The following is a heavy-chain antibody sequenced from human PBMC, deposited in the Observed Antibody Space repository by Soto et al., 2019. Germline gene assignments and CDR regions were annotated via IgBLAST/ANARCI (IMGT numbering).Heavy chain of an antibody. CDR3: ARARTTLSTNDY. Sequence: VASVKVSCKASGYTFTSYDMNWVRQAPGQGLEWMGWMNPNSGDTGYAQKFQGRATMTMITSINTAYMELSNLKSEDTAVYYCARARTTLSTNDYWGQGTLGTVS. J-gene: IGHJ4*02. CDR1: GYTFTSYD. D-gene: IGHD2-2*01. V-gene: IGHV1-8*01. CDR2: MNPNSGDT.